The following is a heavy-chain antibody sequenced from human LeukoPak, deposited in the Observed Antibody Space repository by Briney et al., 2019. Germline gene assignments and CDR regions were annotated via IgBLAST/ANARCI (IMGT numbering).Heavy chain of an antibody. Sequence: GGSLRLSCGASGFIFSSYWMHWVRQAPGKGLMWVSRVNNDGSSTTYADSVEGRFTISRDNARNTLYLQMNSLRAEDTAVYYCARSSYPYYFDYWGQGTLVTVSS. CDR2: VNNDGSST. D-gene: IGHD6-19*01. CDR1: GFIFSSYW. CDR3: ARSSYPYYFDY. J-gene: IGHJ4*02. V-gene: IGHV3-74*01.